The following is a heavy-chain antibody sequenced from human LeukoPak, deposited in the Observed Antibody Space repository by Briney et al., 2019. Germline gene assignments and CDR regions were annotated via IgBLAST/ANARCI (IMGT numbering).Heavy chain of an antibody. CDR2: IYYSGST. V-gene: IGHV4-39*01. CDR3: ARGGTYYYDSSAPGAFDY. D-gene: IGHD3-22*01. CDR1: GGSNSSSSYY. J-gene: IGHJ4*02. Sequence: SETLSLTCTVSGGSNSSSSYYWGWIRQPPGKGLEWIGSIYYSGSTYYNPSLKSRVTISVDTSKNQFSLKLSSVTAADTAVYYCARGGTYYYDSSAPGAFDYWGQGTLVTVSS.